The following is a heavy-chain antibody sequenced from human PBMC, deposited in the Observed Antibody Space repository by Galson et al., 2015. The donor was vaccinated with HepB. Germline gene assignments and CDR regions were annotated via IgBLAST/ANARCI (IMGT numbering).Heavy chain of an antibody. V-gene: IGHV3-30*18. CDR3: AKGILEWLLLPPHDY. J-gene: IGHJ4*02. CDR2: ISYDGSNK. D-gene: IGHD3-3*01. CDR1: GFIFSSYG. Sequence: LRLSCAASGFIFSSYGMHWVRQAPGKGLEWVAIISYDGSNKYYADSVKGRFTISRDNSKNTMYLQMHSLRAEDTAVYYCAKGILEWLLLPPHDYWGQGTLVTVSS.